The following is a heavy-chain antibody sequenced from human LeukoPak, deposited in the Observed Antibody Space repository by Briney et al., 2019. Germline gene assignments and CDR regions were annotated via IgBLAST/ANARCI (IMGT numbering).Heavy chain of an antibody. CDR3: ARGSYYDSIDY. V-gene: IGHV1-69*04. D-gene: IGHD3-22*01. J-gene: IGHJ4*02. CDR1: GGTFSSYA. CDR2: IIPILGIA. Sequence: ASVKVSCKASGGTFSSYAISWVRQAPGQGLEWMGRIIPILGIANYAQKFQGRVTITADKSTSTAYVELSSLRSDDTAVYYCARGSYYDSIDYWGQGTLVTVSS.